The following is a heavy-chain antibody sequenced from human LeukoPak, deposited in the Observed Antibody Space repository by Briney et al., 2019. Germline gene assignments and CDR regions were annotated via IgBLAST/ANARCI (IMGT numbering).Heavy chain of an antibody. CDR2: ISYDGSNK. D-gene: IGHD6-19*01. J-gene: IGHJ6*02. V-gene: IGHV3-30*03. CDR1: GFTFSSYG. Sequence: GRSLRLSCAASGFTFSSYGMHWVRQAPGKGLEWVAVISYDGSNKYYADSVKGRFTISRDNSKNTLYLQMNSLRAEDTAVYYCARDHGNSSGWYLYYYYGMDVWGQGTMVTVSS. CDR3: ARDHGNSSGWYLYYYYGMDV.